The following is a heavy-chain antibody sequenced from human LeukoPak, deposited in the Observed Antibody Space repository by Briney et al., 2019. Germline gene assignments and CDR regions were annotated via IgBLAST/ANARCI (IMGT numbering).Heavy chain of an antibody. V-gene: IGHV4-59*01. CDR2: IYYSGST. J-gene: IGHJ5*02. D-gene: IGHD6-13*01. CDR1: GGSISSYY. Sequence: SETLSLTCTVSGGSISSYYWNWIRQTPGKGLEWIGYIYYSGSTNYNPSLKSRVTISVDTSKNQFSLKLSSVTAADTAVYYCARVAAAAGPGKNWFDPWGQGTLVTVSS. CDR3: ARVAAAAGPGKNWFDP.